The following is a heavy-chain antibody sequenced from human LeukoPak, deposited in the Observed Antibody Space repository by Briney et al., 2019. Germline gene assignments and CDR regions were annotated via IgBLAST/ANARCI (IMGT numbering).Heavy chain of an antibody. J-gene: IGHJ4*02. CDR2: IWYDGSNE. D-gene: IGHD1-7*01. CDR3: ARGRGAITGTTLDY. V-gene: IGHV3-33*01. Sequence: PGGSLRLSCAASGFFSSSYDMHWVRQAPGKGLEWVAVIWYDGSNEYYADSVKGRFTISRDNSKNTLYLQMNSLRVEDTAVYYCARGRGAITGTTLDYWGQGSLVTVSS. CDR1: GFFSSSYD.